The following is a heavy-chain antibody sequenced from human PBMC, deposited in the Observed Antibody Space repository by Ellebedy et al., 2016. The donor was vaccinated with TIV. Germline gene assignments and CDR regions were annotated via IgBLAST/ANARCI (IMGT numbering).Heavy chain of an antibody. CDR2: IKQDGSEK. D-gene: IGHD6-13*01. CDR3: AKASEGAARRYWFDP. Sequence: GESLKISCAASGFTFSSYWMSWVRQAPGKGLEWVANIKQDGSEKYHVDSVKGRFTISRDNAKNSLYLQMNRLRAEDTALYYCAKASEGAARRYWFDPWGQGTLVTVSS. J-gene: IGHJ5*02. V-gene: IGHV3-7*03. CDR1: GFTFSSYW.